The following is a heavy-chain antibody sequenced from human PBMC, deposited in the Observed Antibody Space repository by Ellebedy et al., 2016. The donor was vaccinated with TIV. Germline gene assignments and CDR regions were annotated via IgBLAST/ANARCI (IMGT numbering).Heavy chain of an antibody. CDR2: ISYDGSNK. CDR1: GFTFSSYV. V-gene: IGHV3-30*18. D-gene: IGHD6-19*01. CDR3: AKDQQWLVFDY. J-gene: IGHJ4*02. Sequence: GGSLRLSCAASGFTFSSYVMHWVRQAPGKGLEWVAVISYDGSNKFYADSVKGRFSISRDNSKNTVYLQMNSLRAEDTAVYYCAKDQQWLVFDYWGQGILVTVSS.